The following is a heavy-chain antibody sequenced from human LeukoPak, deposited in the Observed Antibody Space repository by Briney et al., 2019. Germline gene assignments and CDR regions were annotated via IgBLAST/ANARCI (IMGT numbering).Heavy chain of an antibody. CDR1: GFTFSTYE. Sequence: GGSLRLSCAASGFTFSTYEMNWVRQAPGMGLEWVSYISSSGSPIYFADSVKGRFTISRDNARNSLYLQMNSLRAEDTAVYYCARGYSSGYYAPFFDRWGQGTLVTVSS. CDR2: ISSSGSPI. CDR3: ARGYSSGYYAPFFDR. V-gene: IGHV3-48*03. D-gene: IGHD3-22*01. J-gene: IGHJ4*02.